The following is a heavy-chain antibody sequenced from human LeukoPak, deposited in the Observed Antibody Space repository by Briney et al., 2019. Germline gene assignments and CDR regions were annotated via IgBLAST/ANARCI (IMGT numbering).Heavy chain of an antibody. J-gene: IGHJ4*02. CDR3: PRASAPSGSTD. CDR1: GDSISGNHY. CDR2: IFTIGNS. Sequence: SETLSLTCTVSGDSISGNHYWNWIRQPAGKGLEWIGRIFTIGNSNYNPSLTSRVTISLDTSKDQVSLRLSSVTAADTAFYYCPRASAPSGSTDWGQGTLVTVSS. V-gene: IGHV4-61*02. D-gene: IGHD3-10*01.